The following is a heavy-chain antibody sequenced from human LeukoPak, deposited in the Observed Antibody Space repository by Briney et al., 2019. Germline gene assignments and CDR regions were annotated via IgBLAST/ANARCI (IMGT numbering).Heavy chain of an antibody. D-gene: IGHD1-26*01. CDR2: IIPIFGTA. V-gene: IGHV1-69*05. Sequence: ASVSVSCKASGGTFSIYAISWVRQAPGQGLEWMGGIIPIFGTANYAQKFQGTVTITTDESTSTAYMELSSLRSEDTAVYYCARGRVGATGYYYYYMDVWGKGTTVTVSS. CDR3: ARGRVGATGYYYYYMDV. CDR1: GGTFSIYA. J-gene: IGHJ6*03.